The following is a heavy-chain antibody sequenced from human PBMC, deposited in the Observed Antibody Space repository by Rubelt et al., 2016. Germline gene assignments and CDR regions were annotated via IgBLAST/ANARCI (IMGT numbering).Heavy chain of an antibody. V-gene: IGHV3-33*01. J-gene: IGHJ3*02. Sequence: AASGFTFSSYGMHWVRQAPGKGLEWVAVIWYDGSNKYYADSVKGRFTISRDNSKNTLYLQMNSLRAEDTAVYYCARDRSSSSWIADAFDIWGQGTMVTVSS. D-gene: IGHD6-13*01. CDR1: GFTFSSYG. CDR2: IWYDGSNK. CDR3: ARDRSSSSWIADAFDI.